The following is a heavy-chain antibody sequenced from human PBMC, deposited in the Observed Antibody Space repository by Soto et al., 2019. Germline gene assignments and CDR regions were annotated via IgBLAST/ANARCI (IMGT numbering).Heavy chain of an antibody. Sequence: GGSLRLSCAASGFTVSSNYMSWVRQAPGKGLEWVSVIYSGGSTYYADSVKGRFTISRDNSKNTLYLQMNSLRAEDTAVYYCARDLGYSNYLNFDYWGQGTLVTVSS. J-gene: IGHJ4*02. D-gene: IGHD4-4*01. CDR2: IYSGGST. CDR3: ARDLGYSNYLNFDY. CDR1: GFTVSSNY. V-gene: IGHV3-53*01.